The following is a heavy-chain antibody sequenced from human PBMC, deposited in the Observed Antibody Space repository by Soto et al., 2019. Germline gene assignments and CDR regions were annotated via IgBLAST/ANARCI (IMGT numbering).Heavy chain of an antibody. CDR1: GXTFSSYA. Sequence: LRLSVAASGXTFSSYAMHWVRQAPGKGLEWVAVISYDGSNKYYADSVKGRFTISRDNSKNTLYLQMNSLRAEDTAVYYCARDLRGSYSGSYWGQGTLVTVSS. CDR3: ARDLRGSYSGSY. D-gene: IGHD1-26*01. J-gene: IGHJ4*02. V-gene: IGHV3-30-3*01. CDR2: ISYDGSNK.